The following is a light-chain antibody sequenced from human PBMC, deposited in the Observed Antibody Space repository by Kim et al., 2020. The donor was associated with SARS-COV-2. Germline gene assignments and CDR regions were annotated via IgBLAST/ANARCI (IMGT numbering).Light chain of an antibody. J-gene: IGLJ1*01. CDR2: DVN. V-gene: IGLV2-14*03. Sequence: QSALTQPASVSGSPGQSITISCTGTSSDIGTYTYVSWYQQHPGKVPLLMIYDVNRRPSGVSNRFSGSKSGNTASLTISGLQSEDEAVYYCSSFTGTTTYVFGTGTKVTVL. CDR3: SSFTGTTTYV. CDR1: SSDIGTYTY.